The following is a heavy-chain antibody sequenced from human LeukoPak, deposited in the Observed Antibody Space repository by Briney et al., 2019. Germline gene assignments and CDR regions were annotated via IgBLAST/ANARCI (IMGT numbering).Heavy chain of an antibody. D-gene: IGHD4-17*01. V-gene: IGHV3-48*03. CDR3: ARKHYGDPGDYYYYYMDV. J-gene: IGHJ6*03. Sequence: GGSLRLSCAASGFTFSSYEMNWVRQAPGKGLEWVSYISSSGSTIYYADSVKGRFTISRDNAKNSLYLQMNSLRAEDTAVYYCARKHYGDPGDYYYYYMDVWGKGTTVTVSS. CDR2: ISSSGSTI. CDR1: GFTFSSYE.